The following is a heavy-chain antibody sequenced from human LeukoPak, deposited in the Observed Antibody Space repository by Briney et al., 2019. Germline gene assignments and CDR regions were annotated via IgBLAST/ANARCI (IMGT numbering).Heavy chain of an antibody. CDR2: ISYDGSNK. V-gene: IGHV3-30*18. D-gene: IGHD5-24*01. Sequence: GGSLRLSCAASGFTFSGYAMHWVRQAPGKGLEWVAVISYDGSNKYYADSVKGRFTISRDNSKNTLYLQMNSLRAEDTAVYYCAKPAKGWLQVWDLYYFDYWGQGTLVTVSS. CDR3: AKPAKGWLQVWDLYYFDY. CDR1: GFTFSGYA. J-gene: IGHJ4*02.